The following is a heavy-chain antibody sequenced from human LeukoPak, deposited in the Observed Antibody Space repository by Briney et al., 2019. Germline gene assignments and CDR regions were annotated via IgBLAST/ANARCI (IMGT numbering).Heavy chain of an antibody. CDR3: ASGVRWDFDY. CDR1: GYTLSNSG. Sequence: ASVKVSCKATGYTLSNSGITRVRQAPGQGLEWMGWISAYNGNTNYAQKFQGRVTMTTDTSTSTAYMEVTRLRSDDTAVYYCASGVRWDFDYWGQGTLVTVSS. V-gene: IGHV1-18*01. J-gene: IGHJ4*02. D-gene: IGHD1-26*01. CDR2: ISAYNGNT.